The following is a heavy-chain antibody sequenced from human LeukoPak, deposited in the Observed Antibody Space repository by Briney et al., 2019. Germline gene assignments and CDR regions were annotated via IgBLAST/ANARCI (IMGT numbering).Heavy chain of an antibody. D-gene: IGHD3/OR15-3a*01. J-gene: IGHJ3*02. V-gene: IGHV1-69*13. CDR2: IIPIFGTA. CDR1: GGTFSSYA. Sequence: SVKVSCKASGGTFSSYAISWVRRAPGQGLEWMGGIIPIFGTANYAQKFQGRVTITADESTSTAYMELSSLRSEDTAVYYCASGRQPDDAFDIWGQGTMVTVSS. CDR3: ASGRQPDDAFDI.